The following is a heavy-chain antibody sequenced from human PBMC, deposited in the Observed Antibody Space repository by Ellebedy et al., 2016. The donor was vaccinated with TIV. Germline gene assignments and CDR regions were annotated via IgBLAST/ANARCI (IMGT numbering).Heavy chain of an antibody. J-gene: IGHJ4*01. V-gene: IGHV1-8*01. D-gene: IGHD6-25*01. Sequence: ASVKVSCXASGYSFFSYDINWVRQAPGQGLEWMGWMSPKSGDMVFAQRFQGRVTMMTDTSTNTAYMEVNSLRSEDTAVYYCAREVAGEFSSGLELWGHGTLVTVSS. CDR3: AREVAGEFSSGLEL. CDR2: MSPKSGDM. CDR1: GYSFFSYD.